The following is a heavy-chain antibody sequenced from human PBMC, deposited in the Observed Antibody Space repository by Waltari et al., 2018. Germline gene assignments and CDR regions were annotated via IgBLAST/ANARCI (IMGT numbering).Heavy chain of an antibody. CDR3: AREYSSFEPIFDY. D-gene: IGHD5-12*01. CDR1: DDSFSKYY. J-gene: IGHJ4*02. Sequence: QVQLQQWGAGLLKPSETLSVTCEVFDDSFSKYYWVWIRQSPGKGREWIGEINRSGRTNYNPSLKGRVTISLDMSKKQVSLRVTSVTAADTAVYYCAREYSSFEPIFDYWGRGTLVTVSS. CDR2: INRSGRT. V-gene: IGHV4-34*02.